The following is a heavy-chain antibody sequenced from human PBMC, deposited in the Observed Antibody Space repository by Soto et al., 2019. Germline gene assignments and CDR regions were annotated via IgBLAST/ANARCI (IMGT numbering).Heavy chain of an antibody. J-gene: IGHJ5*02. V-gene: IGHV1-69*08. Sequence: QVQLVQSGAEVKKPGSSVKVSCKASGGTFSSYTISWVRQAPGQGLEWMGRIIPILGIAIYAQKFQGRVTITADKSTSTAYMELSSLRSEDTAVYYCARDARSSFDWFDPWGQGTLVTVSS. CDR3: ARDARSSFDWFDP. CDR2: IIPILGIA. CDR1: GGTFSSYT.